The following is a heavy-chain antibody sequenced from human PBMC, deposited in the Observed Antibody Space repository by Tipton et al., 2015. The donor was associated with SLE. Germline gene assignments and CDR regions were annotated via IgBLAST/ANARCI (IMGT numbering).Heavy chain of an antibody. CDR1: GFTFDDYG. CDR2: ISGSGTTT. D-gene: IGHD4-17*01. V-gene: IGHV3-23*01. J-gene: IGHJ4*02. CDR3: GKSRGYGETNY. Sequence: GSLRLSCAASGFTFDDYGMSWVRQGSGKGLEWVSGISGSGTTTHYIDSVRGRFTISRDNSKNMLFLDMNSLRAEDTAVYYCGKSRGYGETNYWGQGTLVTVSS.